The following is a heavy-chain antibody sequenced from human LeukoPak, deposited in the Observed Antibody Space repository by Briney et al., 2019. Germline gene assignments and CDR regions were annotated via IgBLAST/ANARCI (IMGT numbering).Heavy chain of an antibody. CDR2: ISTYKGNT. V-gene: IGHV1-18*01. J-gene: IGHJ6*03. CDR3: ARVTALYYYMDV. Sequence: ASVKVSCKASGYTFTSYGISWVRQVPGQGLEWMGWISTYKGNTNYAQKLQGRVTMTTDTSTSTVYMELRSLRSDDTAMYYCARVTALYYYMDVWGKGTTVTVSS. CDR1: GYTFTSYG.